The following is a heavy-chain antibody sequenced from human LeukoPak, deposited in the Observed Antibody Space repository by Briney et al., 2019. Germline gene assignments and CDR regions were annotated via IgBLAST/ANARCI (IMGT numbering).Heavy chain of an antibody. CDR2: IYYSGST. CDR1: GGSISSSSYY. Sequence: SDTLSLTCTVSGGSISSSSYYWGWIRQPPGKGLEWIGSIYYSGSTYYNPSLKSRVTISVDTSKNQFSLKLSSVTAADTAVYYCARRIAVADPYYFDYWGQGTLVTVSS. CDR3: ARRIAVADPYYFDY. J-gene: IGHJ4*02. D-gene: IGHD6-19*01. V-gene: IGHV4-39*01.